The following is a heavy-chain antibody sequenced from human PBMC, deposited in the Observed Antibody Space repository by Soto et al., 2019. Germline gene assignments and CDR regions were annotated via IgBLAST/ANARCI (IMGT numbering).Heavy chain of an antibody. Sequence: GGSLRLSCAASGFTVSSNYMSWVRQAPGKGLEWVSVIYSGGSTYYADSVKGRFTISRDNSKNTLYLQMNSLRAEDTAVYYCARDARLDYDFWSGYTSPSLGLDVWGQGTTVTVSS. V-gene: IGHV3-53*01. CDR2: IYSGGST. D-gene: IGHD3-3*01. CDR3: ARDARLDYDFWSGYTSPSLGLDV. CDR1: GFTVSSNY. J-gene: IGHJ6*02.